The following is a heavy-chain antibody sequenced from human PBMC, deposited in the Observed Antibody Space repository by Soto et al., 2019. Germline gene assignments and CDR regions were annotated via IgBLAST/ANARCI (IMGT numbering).Heavy chain of an antibody. D-gene: IGHD6-19*01. CDR1: GGTFSSYA. V-gene: IGHV1-69*13. CDR2: IIPIFGTA. Sequence: GASVKVSCKASGGTFSSYAISWVRQAPGQGLEWMGGIIPIFGTANYAQKFQGRVTITADESTSTAYMELSSLRSEDTAVYYCARDPHIAVAGTGDAFDIWGQGTMVTVS. J-gene: IGHJ3*02. CDR3: ARDPHIAVAGTGDAFDI.